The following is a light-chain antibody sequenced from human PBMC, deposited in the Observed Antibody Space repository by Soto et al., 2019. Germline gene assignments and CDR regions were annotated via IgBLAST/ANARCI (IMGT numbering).Light chain of an antibody. CDR2: DAS. Sequence: EIVLTQSPATLSLSPGERATLSCRASQSVSSYLAWYQQKPGQAPRLLIYDASNRATGIPARFSGSGSGTDFTLTISSLAPEDFAVYYCQQRSNWPRTFGQGTK. J-gene: IGKJ1*01. CDR1: QSVSSY. V-gene: IGKV3-11*01. CDR3: QQRSNWPRT.